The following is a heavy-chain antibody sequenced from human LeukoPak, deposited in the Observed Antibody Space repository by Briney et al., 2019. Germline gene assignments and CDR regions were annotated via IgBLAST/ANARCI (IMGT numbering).Heavy chain of an antibody. CDR1: GGTFSSYA. D-gene: IGHD3-22*01. V-gene: IGHV1-69*05. J-gene: IGHJ4*02. CDR2: IIPIFGTA. CDR3: ARDEYGGTYYYDSSGY. Sequence: ASVKVSCKASGGTFSSYAISWVRQAPGQGLEWMGGIIPIFGTANYAQKFQGRVTITTDGSASTAYMELSSLRSEDTAVYYCARDEYGGTYYYDSSGYWGQGTLVTVSS.